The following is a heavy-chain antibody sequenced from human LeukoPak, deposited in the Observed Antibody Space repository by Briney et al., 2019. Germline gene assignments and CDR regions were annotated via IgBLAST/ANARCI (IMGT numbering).Heavy chain of an antibody. CDR3: ARLGSSAPLYYFDY. D-gene: IGHD6-19*01. J-gene: IGHJ4*02. V-gene: IGHV4-39*01. CDR1: GGSISSSSYY. CDR2: IYYSRST. Sequence: SETLSLTCTVSGGSISSSSYYWGWIRQPPGRGLEWIGNIYYSRSTSHNPSLNTRLTTSADTSKHQFSLKLTSVPAADSAMYYCARLGSSAPLYYFDYWGQGTLVTVSS.